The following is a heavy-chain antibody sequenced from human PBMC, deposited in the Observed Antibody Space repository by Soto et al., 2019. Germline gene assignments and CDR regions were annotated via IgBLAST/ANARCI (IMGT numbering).Heavy chain of an antibody. V-gene: IGHV3-23*01. CDR3: AKAPFPDYGAYGSCVFQH. Sequence: EVQLLESGGGLVQPGGSLRLSCVASGFSFSSYAMSWVRQAPGKGLEWVSAIIGSGGSTYYADSVMGRFTISRDNSKNTLYLQMNSLRVEDTSVFYCAKAPFPDYGAYGSCVFQHWGQGPLVTVSS. J-gene: IGHJ1*01. CDR1: GFSFSSYA. D-gene: IGHD4-17*01. CDR2: IIGSGGST.